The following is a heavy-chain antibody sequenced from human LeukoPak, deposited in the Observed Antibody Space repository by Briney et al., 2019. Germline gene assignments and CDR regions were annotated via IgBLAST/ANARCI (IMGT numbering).Heavy chain of an antibody. CDR2: ISGSGGST. V-gene: IGHV3-23*01. CDR1: GFTFSSYW. D-gene: IGHD1-26*01. Sequence: PGGSLRLSCAASGFTFSSYWMSWVRQAPGKGLEWVLAISGSGGSTYYADSVKGRFTISRDNSKNTLYLQMNSLRAEDTAVYYCAKAPSVGATTRFDYWGQGTLVTVSS. J-gene: IGHJ4*02. CDR3: AKAPSVGATTRFDY.